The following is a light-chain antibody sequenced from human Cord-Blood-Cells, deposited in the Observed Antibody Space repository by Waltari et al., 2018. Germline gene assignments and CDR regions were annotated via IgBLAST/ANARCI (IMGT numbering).Light chain of an antibody. CDR1: SSDVGCYNY. CDR3: CSYAGSYTYV. Sequence: QSALTQPRSVSGSPGQSVNISCTGTSSDVGCYNYVSWYQQHPGKAPKLMIYDVSKRPSGVPDRFSGSKSGNTASLTISGLQAEDEADYYCCSYAGSYTYVFGTGTKVTVL. V-gene: IGLV2-11*01. CDR2: DVS. J-gene: IGLJ1*01.